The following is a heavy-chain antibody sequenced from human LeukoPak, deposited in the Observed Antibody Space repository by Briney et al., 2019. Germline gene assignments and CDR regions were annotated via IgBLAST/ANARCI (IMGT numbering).Heavy chain of an antibody. J-gene: IGHJ4*02. CDR1: GGSFSGYY. CDR2: INHSGST. V-gene: IGHV4-34*01. D-gene: IGHD3-3*01. Sequence: SETLSPTCAVYGGSFSGYYWSWIRQPPGKGLEWIGEINHSGSTNYNPSLKSRVTISVDTSKNQFSLKLSSVTAADTAVYYCARGPLKYYDFWSGYRGTIFDYWGQGTLVTVSS. CDR3: ARGPLKYYDFWSGYRGTIFDY.